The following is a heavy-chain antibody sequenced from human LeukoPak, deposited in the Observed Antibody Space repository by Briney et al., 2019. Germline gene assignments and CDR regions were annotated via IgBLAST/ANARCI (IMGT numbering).Heavy chain of an antibody. CDR2: ISGSGGST. CDR3: AKDHVLLDY. J-gene: IGHJ4*02. V-gene: IGHV3-23*01. CDR1: GFTFSTYA. Sequence: GGSLRLSCAASGFTFSTYAMSRVRQAPGKGLEWVSSISGSGGSTYYADSVKGRFTISRDNSKNTLYLQMNSLRAEDTAIYYCAKDHVLLDYWGQGTLVTVSS.